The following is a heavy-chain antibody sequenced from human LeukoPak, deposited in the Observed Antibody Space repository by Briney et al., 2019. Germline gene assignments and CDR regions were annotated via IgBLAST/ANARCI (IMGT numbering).Heavy chain of an antibody. CDR2: ISAYNGNT. V-gene: IGHV1-18*01. D-gene: IGHD2-15*01. CDR1: GYTFTSYG. CDR3: ARGVDCSGGSCYGGDYYYYYMGV. Sequence: ASVKVSCKASGYTFTSYGISWVRQAPGQGLEWMGWISAYNGNTNYAQKLQGRVTMTTDTSTSTAYMELRSLRSDDTAVYYCARGVDCSGGSCYGGDYYYYYMGVWGKGTTVTVSS. J-gene: IGHJ6*03.